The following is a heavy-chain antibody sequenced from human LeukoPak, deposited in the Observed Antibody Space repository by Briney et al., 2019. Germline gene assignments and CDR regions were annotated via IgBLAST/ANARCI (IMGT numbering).Heavy chain of an antibody. J-gene: IGHJ3*02. CDR2: INTNTGNP. CDR3: ARGRGSSWSDFSDAFDI. CDR1: GYTFTSYA. D-gene: IGHD6-13*01. Sequence: ASVKVSCKASGYTFTSYAMNWVRQAPGQGLEWMGWINTNTGNPTYAQGFTGRFVFSLDTSVSTAYLQISSLKAEDTAVYYCARGRGSSWSDFSDAFDIWGQGTMVTVSS. V-gene: IGHV7-4-1*02.